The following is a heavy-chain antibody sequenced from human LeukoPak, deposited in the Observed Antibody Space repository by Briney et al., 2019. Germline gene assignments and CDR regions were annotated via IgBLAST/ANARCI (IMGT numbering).Heavy chain of an antibody. D-gene: IGHD3-22*01. J-gene: IGHJ3*02. CDR3: AKDIVVETHAFDI. Sequence: GRSLRLSCAASGFTFSSYGMHWVRQAPGKGLEWVAVILYDGSNKYYADSVKGRFTISRDNSKNTLYLQMNSLRAEDTAVYYCAKDIVVETHAFDIWGQGTMVTVSS. V-gene: IGHV3-30*18. CDR1: GFTFSSYG. CDR2: ILYDGSNK.